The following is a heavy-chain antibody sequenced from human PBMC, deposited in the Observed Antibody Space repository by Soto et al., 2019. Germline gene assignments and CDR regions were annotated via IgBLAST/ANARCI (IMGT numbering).Heavy chain of an antibody. V-gene: IGHV3-15*01. J-gene: IGHJ5*02. Sequence: EVQLVESGGGLVKPGGSLRLSRAASGFTFSNAWMSWVRQAPGKGLEWVGRIKSKTDGGTTDYAAPVKGRFTISRDDSKNTLYLQMNSLKTEDTAVYYCTTTDRLGGFDPWGQGTLVTVSS. D-gene: IGHD2-15*01. CDR3: TTTDRLGGFDP. CDR1: GFTFSNAW. CDR2: IKSKTDGGTT.